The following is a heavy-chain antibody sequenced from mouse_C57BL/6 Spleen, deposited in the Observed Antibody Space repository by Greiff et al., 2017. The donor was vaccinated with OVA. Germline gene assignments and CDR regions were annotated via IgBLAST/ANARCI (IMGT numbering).Heavy chain of an antibody. V-gene: IGHV1-47*01. J-gene: IGHJ4*01. CDR3: ARGYYGSFYAMDY. CDR2: FHPYNDDT. Sequence: VQLQESGAELVKPGASVKMSCKASGYTFTTYPIEWMKQNHGKSLEWIGNFHPYNDDTKYNEKFKGKATLTVEKSSSTVYLELSRLTSDDSAVYYCARGYYGSFYAMDYWGQGTSVTVSS. D-gene: IGHD1-1*01. CDR1: GYTFTTYP.